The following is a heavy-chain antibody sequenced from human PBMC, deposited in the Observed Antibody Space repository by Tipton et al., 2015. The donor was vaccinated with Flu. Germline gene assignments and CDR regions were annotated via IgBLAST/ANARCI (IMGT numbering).Heavy chain of an antibody. D-gene: IGHD1-7*01. V-gene: IGHV4-34*01. Sequence: LRLSCAVYGGSFSGYYWSWIRQPPGKGLEWIGSIYHSGSTYYNPSLKSRVTISVDTSKNQFSLKLSSVTAADTAVYYCASFISEYNWNYGEGLDYWGQGTLVTVSS. CDR1: GGSFSGYY. CDR2: IYHSGST. J-gene: IGHJ4*02. CDR3: ASFISEYNWNYGEGLDY.